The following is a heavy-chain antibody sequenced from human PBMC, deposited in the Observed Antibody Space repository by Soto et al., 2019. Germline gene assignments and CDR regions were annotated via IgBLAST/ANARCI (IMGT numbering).Heavy chain of an antibody. Sequence: QLVQSGAEVKKPGASVKVSCKASGYTFTTSGFNWVRQAPGQGLEWMGWISAKSGNTNYAQKLKGRVTMTTDTSTGTVYMELKSLTSDDTAIYYCTRAGASDWNYVSTSSWGQGTLVTVSS. J-gene: IGHJ4*02. CDR2: ISAKSGNT. CDR1: GYTFTTSG. D-gene: IGHD1-7*01. V-gene: IGHV1-18*04. CDR3: TRAGASDWNYVSTSS.